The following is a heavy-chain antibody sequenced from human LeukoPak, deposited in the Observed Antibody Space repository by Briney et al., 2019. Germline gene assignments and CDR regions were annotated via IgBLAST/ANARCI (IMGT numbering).Heavy chain of an antibody. CDR3: ASASAAGHFDY. CDR2: ISYDGSNK. D-gene: IGHD6-13*01. Sequence: PGGSLRLSCAASGFTFSSYAMHWVRQAPGKGLEWVAVISYDGSNKYYADSVKGRFTIPRDNSKNTLYLQMNSLRAEDTAVYYCASASAAGHFDYWGQGTLVTVSS. J-gene: IGHJ4*02. CDR1: GFTFSSYA. V-gene: IGHV3-30*04.